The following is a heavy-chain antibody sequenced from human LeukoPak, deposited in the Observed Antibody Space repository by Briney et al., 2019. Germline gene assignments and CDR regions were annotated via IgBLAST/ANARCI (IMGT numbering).Heavy chain of an antibody. CDR2: ISGYIGDT. Sequence: ASVKVSCKASGYTFTYYVISWVRQAPGQGLEWMGWISGYIGDTNYAQSLQGRVTMTTDTSTSTAYMELRNLRSDDTAIYYCARPNYPGGSGSYGGTNWFDPWGQGTLVTVSS. V-gene: IGHV1-18*01. CDR3: ARPNYPGGSGSYGGTNWFDP. D-gene: IGHD3-10*01. J-gene: IGHJ5*02. CDR1: GYTFTYYV.